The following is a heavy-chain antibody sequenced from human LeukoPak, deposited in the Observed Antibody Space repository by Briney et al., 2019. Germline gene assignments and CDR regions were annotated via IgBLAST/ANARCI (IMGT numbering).Heavy chain of an antibody. V-gene: IGHV4-38-2*02. CDR1: GYSISSGYS. Sequence: SETLSLTCTVSGYSISSGYSWGWIRQPPGKGLEWIGSFYHSGSTYYNPSLKSRVTISVDTSKNQFSLKLSSVTAADTAAFYCARAYYYDSSGYYSGFDYWGQGTLVTVSS. CDR2: FYHSGST. D-gene: IGHD3-22*01. J-gene: IGHJ4*02. CDR3: ARAYYYDSSGYYSGFDY.